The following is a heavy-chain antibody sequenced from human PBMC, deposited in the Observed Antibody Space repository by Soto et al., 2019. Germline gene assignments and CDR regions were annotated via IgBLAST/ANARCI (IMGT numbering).Heavy chain of an antibody. CDR1: GGTFSSYA. CDR2: ISAYNGNT. CDR3: ARVPLKAVEDYYYYYGMDV. D-gene: IGHD2-2*01. J-gene: IGHJ6*02. V-gene: IGHV1-18*01. Sequence: QVQLVQSGAEVKKPGSSVKVSCKASGGTFSSYAISWVRQAPGQGLEWMGWISAYNGNTNYAQKLQGRVTMTTDTSTSTAYMELRSLRSDDTAVYYCARVPLKAVEDYYYYYGMDVWGQGTTVTVSS.